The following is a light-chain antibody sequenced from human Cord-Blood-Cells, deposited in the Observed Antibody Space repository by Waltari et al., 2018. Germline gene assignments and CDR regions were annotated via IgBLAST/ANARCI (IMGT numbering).Light chain of an antibody. J-gene: IGLJ2*01. V-gene: IGLV2-14*01. CDR3: SSYTSSSTLVV. CDR1: SSAVGGYHY. Sequence: QSALTHPASVSGSPGQSITISCTGPSSAVGGYHYVSWYQQHPGKAPKLMIYDVSNRPSGVSKRFSGSKSGNTASLTISGLQAEDEADYYCSSYTSSSTLVVFGGGTKLTVL. CDR2: DVS.